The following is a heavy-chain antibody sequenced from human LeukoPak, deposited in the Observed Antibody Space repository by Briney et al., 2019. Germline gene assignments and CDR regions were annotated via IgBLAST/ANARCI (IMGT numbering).Heavy chain of an antibody. D-gene: IGHD5-24*01. Sequence: GGSLRLSCAASGFTFSSYAMHWVRQAPGKGLEWVANIKQDGSEKYYVDSVKGRFTISRDNAKNSLYLQMNSLRAEDTAVYYCARERDGYNDYWGQGTLVTVSS. CDR1: GFTFSSYA. V-gene: IGHV3-7*01. CDR3: ARERDGYNDY. CDR2: IKQDGSEK. J-gene: IGHJ4*02.